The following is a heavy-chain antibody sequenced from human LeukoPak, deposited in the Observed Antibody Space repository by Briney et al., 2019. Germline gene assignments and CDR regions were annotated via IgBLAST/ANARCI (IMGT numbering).Heavy chain of an antibody. D-gene: IGHD3-10*01. Sequence: PGGSLRLSCAAYGFTFSSHWISWVRQAPGKGLGWVANIKQDGREKTYVDSVNGRFTISRDNAKNSLYLKMNSVRAEHTTVYYCARDRPFYGSGSYYNPWGQGTLVTVSS. CDR3: ARDRPFYGSGSYYNP. CDR1: GFTFSSHW. V-gene: IGHV3-7*03. CDR2: IKQDGREK. J-gene: IGHJ5*02.